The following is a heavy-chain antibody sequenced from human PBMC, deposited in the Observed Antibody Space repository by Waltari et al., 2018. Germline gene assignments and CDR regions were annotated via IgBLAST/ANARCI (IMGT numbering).Heavy chain of an antibody. V-gene: IGHV3-23*01. J-gene: IGHJ4*02. D-gene: IGHD3-10*01. CDR3: AKGMVAHGSGNYFES. Sequence: VRQAPGKGPEWVSVISSSAVKTYYADSVRGRVTISRDNSKNTLFVQLNSLSDEDTAMDVCAKGMVAHGSGNYFESCGQGTLFTVSS. CDR2: ISSSAVKT.